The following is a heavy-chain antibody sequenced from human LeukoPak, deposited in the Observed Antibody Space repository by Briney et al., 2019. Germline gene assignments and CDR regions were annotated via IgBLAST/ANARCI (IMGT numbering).Heavy chain of an antibody. CDR2: INPSGGST. V-gene: IGHV1-46*03. J-gene: IGHJ4*02. CDR1: GYTFTSYY. Sequence: ASVKVSCKASGYTFTSYYMHWVRQAPGQGLEWMGIINPSGGSTSYAQKFQGRVTMTRDASTSTVYMELSSLRSEDTAVYYCAGEWYSSGWYLHWGQGTLVTVSS. CDR3: AGEWYSSGWYLH. D-gene: IGHD6-19*01.